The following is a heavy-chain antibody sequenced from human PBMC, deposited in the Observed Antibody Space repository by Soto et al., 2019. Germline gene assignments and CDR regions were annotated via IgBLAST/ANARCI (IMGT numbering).Heavy chain of an antibody. D-gene: IGHD1-26*01. CDR2: INYSGST. Sequence: KPSETLSLTCTVSGGSVSSGSYYWSWIRQPPGKGLEWIGYINYSGSTNYNPSLKSRVTISVDTSKYHVALKMGSVLAAHTALYSCAREYRISSSFDNWGQGTLVTVSS. J-gene: IGHJ4*01. CDR3: AREYRISSSFDN. V-gene: IGHV4-61*01. CDR1: GGSVSSGSYY.